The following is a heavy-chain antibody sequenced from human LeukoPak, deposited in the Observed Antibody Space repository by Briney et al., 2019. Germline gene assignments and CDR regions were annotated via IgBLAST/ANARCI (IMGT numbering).Heavy chain of an antibody. V-gene: IGHV3-30-3*01. D-gene: IGHD6-13*01. CDR2: ISYDGSNK. J-gene: IGHJ6*03. Sequence: PGRSLRLSCAASGFTFSSYAMHWVRQAPGKGLEWVAVISYDGSNKYYADSVKGRFTISRDNSKNTLYLQMNSLRAEDTAVYYCARDPGAAYYYMDVWGKGTTVTVSS. CDR1: GFTFSSYA. CDR3: ARDPGAAYYYMDV.